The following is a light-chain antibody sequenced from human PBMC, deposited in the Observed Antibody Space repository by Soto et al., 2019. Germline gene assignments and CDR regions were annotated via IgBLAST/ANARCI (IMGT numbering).Light chain of an antibody. CDR2: GAS. CDR1: QSVSNNY. V-gene: IGKV3D-20*02. J-gene: IGKJ5*01. CDR3: QQRNSWPPTFT. Sequence: EIVLTQSPGTLSLSPGERATLSCRASQSVSNNYLAWYQQKPGQAPRLLIYGASNRATGIPDRFSGSGSGTDFTLTISRLEPEDFAVYYCQQRNSWPPTFTFGQGTRLEIK.